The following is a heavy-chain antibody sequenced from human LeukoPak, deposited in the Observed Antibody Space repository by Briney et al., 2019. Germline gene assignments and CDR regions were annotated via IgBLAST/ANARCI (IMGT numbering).Heavy chain of an antibody. J-gene: IGHJ4*02. CDR1: GGTFSSYA. CDR2: IIPILGIA. Sequence: SVKVSCKASGGTFSSYAISWVRQAPGQGLEWMGRIIPILGIANYAQKFQGRVTITADKSTSTAYMELSSLRSEDTAVYYCASNYGGEAHFDYWGQGTLVTVSS. D-gene: IGHD4-23*01. CDR3: ASNYGGEAHFDY. V-gene: IGHV1-69*04.